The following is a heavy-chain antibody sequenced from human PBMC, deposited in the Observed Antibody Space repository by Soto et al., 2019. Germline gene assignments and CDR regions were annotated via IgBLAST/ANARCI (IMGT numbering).Heavy chain of an antibody. V-gene: IGHV3-74*01. CDR1: GFTFSSYW. Sequence: GGSLRLSCAASGFTFSSYWMHWVRPAPGKGLVWVSRINSDGSSTSYADSVKGRFTISRDNAKNTLYLQMNSLRAEDTAVYYCATRNWNDREATGYYGMDVWGQGTTVTVSS. D-gene: IGHD1-20*01. CDR3: ATRNWNDREATGYYGMDV. J-gene: IGHJ6*02. CDR2: INSDGSST.